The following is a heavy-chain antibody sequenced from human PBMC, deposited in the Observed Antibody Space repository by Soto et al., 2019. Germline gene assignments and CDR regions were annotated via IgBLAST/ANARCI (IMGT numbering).Heavy chain of an antibody. CDR1: GFTVSSNY. CDR3: ASAYSSGWYFYFQH. V-gene: IGHV3-66*01. J-gene: IGHJ1*01. D-gene: IGHD6-19*01. CDR2: IYSGGST. Sequence: GGSLRLSCAASGFTVSSNYMSWVRQAPGKGLEWVSVIYSGGSTYYADSVKGRFTISRDNSKNTLYLQMNSLRAEDTAVYYCASAYSSGWYFYFQHWGQGTLVTVSS.